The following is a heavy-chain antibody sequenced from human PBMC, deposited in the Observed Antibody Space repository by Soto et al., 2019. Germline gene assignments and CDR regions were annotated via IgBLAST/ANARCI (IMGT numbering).Heavy chain of an antibody. V-gene: IGHV4-30-4*01. J-gene: IGHJ5*02. CDR3: ARVGYGVDELST. D-gene: IGHD4-17*01. CDR1: GAPISSGDYY. CDR2: IYYSGST. Sequence: QVKLQESGPGLVKPSQTLSLTCTVSGAPISSGDYYWSWVRQAPGKGLEWVGYIYYSGSTYYNPSLKRRLGISLDVPKNLFSLRLTSVTASDTAVYFCARVGYGVDELSTLGPGMLVTVSS.